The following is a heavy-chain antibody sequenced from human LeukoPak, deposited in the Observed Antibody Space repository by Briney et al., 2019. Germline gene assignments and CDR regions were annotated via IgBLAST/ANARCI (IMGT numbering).Heavy chain of an antibody. Sequence: SCKVSGYTLTELSMHWVRQAPGKGLEWVAVISYDGSSKYYADSVNGRFTISRDNSKNTLYLQMNSLRAEDTAVYYCAKDSRYGYRWDYDYWGQGTPVTVSS. CDR3: AKDSRYGYRWDYDY. D-gene: IGHD5-18*01. CDR1: GYTLTELS. CDR2: ISYDGSSK. J-gene: IGHJ4*02. V-gene: IGHV3-30*04.